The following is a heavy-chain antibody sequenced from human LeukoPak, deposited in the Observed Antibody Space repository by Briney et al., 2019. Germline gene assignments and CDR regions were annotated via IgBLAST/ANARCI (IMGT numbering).Heavy chain of an antibody. CDR2: IYTSGST. D-gene: IGHD5-24*01. J-gene: IGHJ6*03. V-gene: IGHV4-4*07. CDR1: GVSISSYY. Sequence: PSETLSLTCTVSGVSISSYYWSWIRQPAGKGLEWIGRIYTSGSTNYNPSLKSRVTMSVDTSKDQFSLKLSSVTAADTAMYYCARHLETLEMAPQRGFYWYYYYMDVWGKGTTVTVSS. CDR3: ARHLETLEMAPQRGFYWYYYYMDV.